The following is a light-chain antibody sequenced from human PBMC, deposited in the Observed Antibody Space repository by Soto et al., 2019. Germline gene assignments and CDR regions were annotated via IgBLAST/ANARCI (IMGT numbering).Light chain of an antibody. CDR2: DAS. J-gene: IGKJ5*01. CDR1: QSVSSY. CDR3: QQRSNWIT. V-gene: IGKV3-11*01. Sequence: EIVLTQSPATLSLSPGERATLSCRASQSVSSYLAWYQQKPGQAPRLLIYDASSRATGIPARFSGSGSGTDVTLTISSLEPEDFAVYYCQQRSNWITFGQGTRLEIK.